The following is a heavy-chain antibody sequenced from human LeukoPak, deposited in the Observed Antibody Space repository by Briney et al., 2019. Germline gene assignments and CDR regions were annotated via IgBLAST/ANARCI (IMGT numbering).Heavy chain of an antibody. J-gene: IGHJ5*02. V-gene: IGHV1-2*02. D-gene: IGHD6-13*01. Sequence: GASVKVSCKASGYTFTGYYMHWVRQAPGQGLEWMGWINPNSGGTNYAQKFQGRVTMTRDTSISTAYMELSRLRSDDTAVYYCARVRAAAGKVGWFDPWGQGTLVTVSS. CDR1: GYTFTGYY. CDR2: INPNSGGT. CDR3: ARVRAAAGKVGWFDP.